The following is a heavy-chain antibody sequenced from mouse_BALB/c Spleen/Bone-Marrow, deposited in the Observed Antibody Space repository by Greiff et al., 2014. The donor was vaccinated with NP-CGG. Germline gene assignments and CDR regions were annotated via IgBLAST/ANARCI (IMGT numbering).Heavy chain of an antibody. CDR1: GYTFTEYT. J-gene: IGHJ3*01. Sequence: EVMLVESGPELVKPGASVKISCKTSGYTFTEYTIHWVKQSHGKSLEWIGNINPNIGGTTYNQKFKGKATLTVDMSSSTAYMDLRSLTSEDSAVYYCARRRFAYWGQGTLVTVSA. CDR3: ARRRFAY. CDR2: INPNIGGT. V-gene: IGHV1-18*01.